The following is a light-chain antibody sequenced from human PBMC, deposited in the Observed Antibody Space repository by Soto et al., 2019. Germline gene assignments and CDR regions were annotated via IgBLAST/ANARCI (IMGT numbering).Light chain of an antibody. CDR2: GAS. J-gene: IGKJ1*01. Sequence: EIVMTQSPATLSVSPGEKATLSCRASQSVSNNLAWFQQKPGQVPRLLIYGASNRATGVSARFSGSGSGTEFTLTISSLQSEDFAVYYCQQYQYWWTFVQGTKVEIK. CDR3: QQYQYWWT. CDR1: QSVSNN. V-gene: IGKV3-15*01.